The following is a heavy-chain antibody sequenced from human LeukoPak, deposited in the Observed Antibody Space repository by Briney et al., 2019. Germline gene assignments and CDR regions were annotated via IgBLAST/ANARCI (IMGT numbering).Heavy chain of an antibody. V-gene: IGHV4-34*01. CDR1: GGSFSGYY. CDR2: INHSGST. J-gene: IGHJ4*02. CDR3: ASRRTVDTAMAWSGH. Sequence: PSETLSLTCAVYGGSFSGYYWSWIRQPPGKGLGWIGEINHSGSTNYNPSLKSRVTISVDTSKNQFSLKLSSVTAADTAVYYCASRRTVDTAMAWSGHWGQGTLVTVSS. D-gene: IGHD5-18*01.